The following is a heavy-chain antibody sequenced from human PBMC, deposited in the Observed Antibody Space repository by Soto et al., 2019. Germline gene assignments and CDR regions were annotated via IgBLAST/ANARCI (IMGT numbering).Heavy chain of an antibody. J-gene: IGHJ4*02. V-gene: IGHV4-61*01. CDR2: IYYSGST. D-gene: IGHD6-19*01. Sequence: SETLSLTCTVSGGSVSSGSYYWSWIRQPPGKGLEWIGYIYYSGSTNYNHSLKRRVTISVDTSKKQLSLKLSSVTAADTAVYYCARGWDSSGPFDYWGQGTLVTVSS. CDR3: ARGWDSSGPFDY. CDR1: GGSVSSGSYY.